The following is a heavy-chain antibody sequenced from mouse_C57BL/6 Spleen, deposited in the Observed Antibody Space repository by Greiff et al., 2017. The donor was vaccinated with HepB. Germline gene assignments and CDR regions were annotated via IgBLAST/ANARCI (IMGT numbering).Heavy chain of an antibody. V-gene: IGHV3-6*01. CDR3: ARDRGIYYYGSSHWYFDV. J-gene: IGHJ1*03. Sequence: EVKVEESGPGLVKPSQSLSLTCSVTGYSITSGYYWNWIRQFPGNKLEWMGYISYDGSNNYNPSLKNRISITRDTSKNQFFLKLNSVTTEDTATYYCARDRGIYYYGSSHWYFDVWGTGTTVTVSS. CDR1: GYSITSGYY. D-gene: IGHD1-1*01. CDR2: ISYDGSN.